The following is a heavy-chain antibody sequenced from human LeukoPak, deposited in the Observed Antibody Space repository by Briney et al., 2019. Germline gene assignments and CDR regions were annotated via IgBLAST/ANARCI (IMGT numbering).Heavy chain of an antibody. CDR2: INPSGGST. CDR1: GYTFTSYY. Sequence: GASVKVSCKASGYTFTSYYMHWVRQAPGQGLQWMGIINPSGGSTSYAQKLQGRVTMTTDTSTSTAYMELRSLRSDDTAVYYCARDMGGYDGFDYWGQGTLVTVSS. CDR3: ARDMGGYDGFDY. V-gene: IGHV1-46*01. D-gene: IGHD5-12*01. J-gene: IGHJ4*02.